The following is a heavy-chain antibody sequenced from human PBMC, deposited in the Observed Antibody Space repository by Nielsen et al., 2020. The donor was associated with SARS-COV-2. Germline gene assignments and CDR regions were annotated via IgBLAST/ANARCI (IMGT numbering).Heavy chain of an antibody. J-gene: IGHJ6*02. CDR1: GFTFSGSA. CDR3: TFVHDYYYYGMDV. V-gene: IGHV3-73*01. Sequence: GGSLRLSCAVSGFTFSGSALHWVRQAPGKGLEWVGRIRSKANSYATAYAASVKGRFTISRDDSKNTAYLQMNSLKTEDTAVYYCTFVHDYYYYGMDVWGQGTTVTVSS. CDR2: IRSKANSYAT. D-gene: IGHD6-6*01.